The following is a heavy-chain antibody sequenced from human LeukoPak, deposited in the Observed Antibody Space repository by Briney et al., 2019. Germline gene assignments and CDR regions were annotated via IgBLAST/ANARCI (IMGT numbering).Heavy chain of an antibody. CDR3: AGGGPRNYFDY. CDR2: ISSSSSYT. J-gene: IGHJ4*02. Sequence: GGSLRLSCAASGFTFSDYYMSWIRQAPGKGLEWVSYISSSSSYTNYADSVKGRFTISRDNAKNSLNLQMNSLRAEDTAVYYCAGGGPRNYFDYWGQGTLVTVSS. CDR1: GFTFSDYY. V-gene: IGHV3-11*06.